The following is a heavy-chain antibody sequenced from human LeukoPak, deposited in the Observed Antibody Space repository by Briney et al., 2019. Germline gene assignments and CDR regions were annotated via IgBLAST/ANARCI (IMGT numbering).Heavy chain of an antibody. J-gene: IGHJ6*03. Sequence: KPSETLSLTCTVSGGSISSGSYYWSWIRQPAGKGLEWIGRIYTSGSTNYNPSLKSRVTISVDTSKNQFSLKLSSVTAADTAVYYCARGPHYYFMDVWGKGTRSPSP. CDR1: GGSISSGSYY. CDR3: ARGPHYYFMDV. V-gene: IGHV4-61*02. CDR2: IYTSGST.